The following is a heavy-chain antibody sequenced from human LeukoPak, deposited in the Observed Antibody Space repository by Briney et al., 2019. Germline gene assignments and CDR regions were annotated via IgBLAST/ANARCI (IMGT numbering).Heavy chain of an antibody. J-gene: IGHJ4*02. CDR3: AKDSVVVTAIRVGYYFDY. D-gene: IGHD2-21*02. V-gene: IGHV3-23*01. CDR1: GFAFSSYA. Sequence: GGSLRLSCAASGFAFSSYAMSWVRQAPGKGLEWVSDISGSGGSTYYADSVKGRFTISRDNSKNTLYLQMNSLRAEDTAVYYCAKDSVVVTAIRVGYYFDYWGQGTLVTVSS. CDR2: ISGSGGST.